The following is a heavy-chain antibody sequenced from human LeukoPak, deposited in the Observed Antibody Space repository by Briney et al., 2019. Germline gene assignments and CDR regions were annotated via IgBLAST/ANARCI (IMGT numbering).Heavy chain of an antibody. V-gene: IGHV1-8*01. CDR1: GYTLTRND. CDR3: AREYGFGEKMDV. J-gene: IGHJ6*03. CDR2: MNPNSGNT. Sequence: ASLKVSCKTSGYTLTRNDINWVRQATGQGLELMGWMNPNSGNTGYAQKFQGRGTMTRNTSISTAYMELSSLRSEDTAVYYCAREYGFGEKMDVWGKGTTVTIS. D-gene: IGHD3-10*01.